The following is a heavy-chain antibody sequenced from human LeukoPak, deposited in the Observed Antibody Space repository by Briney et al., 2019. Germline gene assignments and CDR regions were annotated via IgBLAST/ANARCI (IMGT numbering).Heavy chain of an antibody. J-gene: IGHJ4*02. CDR1: GFIFSTYS. D-gene: IGHD1-7*01. CDR2: ISSSGSYR. CDR3: AKKKRELRGFDY. Sequence: GGSLRLSCAASGFIFSTYSMVWVRQAPGKGLEWVSSISSSGSYRYYADSVKGRFTISRDNAKNSLCLHMNSLRAEDTAVYYCAKKKRELRGFDYWGQGTLVTVSP. V-gene: IGHV3-21*04.